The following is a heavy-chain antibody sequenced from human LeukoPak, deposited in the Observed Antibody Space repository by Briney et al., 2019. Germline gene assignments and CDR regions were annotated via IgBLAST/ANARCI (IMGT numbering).Heavy chain of an antibody. CDR3: AREGAAAHPVGYFQH. J-gene: IGHJ1*01. CDR1: GGSISSYY. Sequence: SETLSLTCTVSGGSISSYYWSWIRQPPGKGLEWIGYIYYSGSTNYNPSLKSRVTISVDTSKNQFSLQLNSVTPEDTAVYYCAREGAAAHPVGYFQHWGQGTLVTVSS. CDR2: IYYSGST. D-gene: IGHD6-13*01. V-gene: IGHV4-59*12.